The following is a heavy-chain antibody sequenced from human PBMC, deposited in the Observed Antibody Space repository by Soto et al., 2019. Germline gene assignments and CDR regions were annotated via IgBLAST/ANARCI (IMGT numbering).Heavy chain of an antibody. CDR2: INPNSGGT. Sequence: SLKVSCKASVYTFTGYYVHWVRQAPGQGLEWMGWINPNSGGTNYAQKFQGRVTMTRDTSISTAYMELSRLRSDDTAVYYCARAQQLNYYYGMDVWGQGTTVTASS. J-gene: IGHJ6*02. CDR3: ARAQQLNYYYGMDV. CDR1: VYTFTGYY. V-gene: IGHV1-2*02. D-gene: IGHD6-13*01.